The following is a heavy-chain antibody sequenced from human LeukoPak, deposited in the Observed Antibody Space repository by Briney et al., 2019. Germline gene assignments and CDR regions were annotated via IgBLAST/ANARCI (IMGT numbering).Heavy chain of an antibody. D-gene: IGHD6-19*01. V-gene: IGHV4-34*01. CDR2: INHSGST. CDR1: GGSFSGYY. Sequence: SETLSLTCAAYGGSFSGYYWSWIRQPPGKGLEWIGEINHSGSTNYNPSLKSRVTISVDTSKNQFSLKLSSVTAADTVVYYCAREGSGWSLYSGYGMDVWGQGTTVTVSS. J-gene: IGHJ6*02. CDR3: AREGSGWSLYSGYGMDV.